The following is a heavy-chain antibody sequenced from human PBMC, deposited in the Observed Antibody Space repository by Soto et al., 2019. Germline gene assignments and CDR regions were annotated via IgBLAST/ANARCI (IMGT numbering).Heavy chain of an antibody. V-gene: IGHV3-33*01. CDR2: IWYDGSNK. Sequence: QVQLVESGGGVVQPGRSLRLSCAASGFTFSSYGMHWVRQAPGKGLEWVAVIWYDGSNKYYADSVKGRFTISRDNSKNARYLQMNSLRAEDTAVYYCARDRYDKGIDYWGPGTLVTVSS. J-gene: IGHJ4*02. D-gene: IGHD3-22*01. CDR1: GFTFSSYG. CDR3: ARDRYDKGIDY.